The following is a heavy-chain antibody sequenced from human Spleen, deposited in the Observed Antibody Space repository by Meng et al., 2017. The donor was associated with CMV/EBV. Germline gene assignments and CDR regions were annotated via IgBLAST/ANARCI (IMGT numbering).Heavy chain of an antibody. CDR3: ASERFGQGMDV. V-gene: IGHV1-18*01. J-gene: IGHJ6*02. D-gene: IGHD3-10*01. CDR1: GYTFTSYG. CDR2: ISAYNGNT. Sequence: ASVKVSCKASGYTFTSYGISWVRQAPGQGLEWMGWISAYNGNTNYAQKLQGRVTMTTDTSTSTAYMELSRLRSDDTAVYYCASERFGQGMDVWGQGTTVTVSS.